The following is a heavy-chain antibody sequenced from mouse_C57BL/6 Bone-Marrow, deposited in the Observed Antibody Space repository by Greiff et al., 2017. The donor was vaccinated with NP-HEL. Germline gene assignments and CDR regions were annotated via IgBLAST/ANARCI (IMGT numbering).Heavy chain of an antibody. J-gene: IGHJ1*03. D-gene: IGHD1-1*01. CDR1: GYTFTSYW. V-gene: IGHV1-61*01. CDR2: IYPSDSET. Sequence: QVQLQQPGAELVRPGSSVKLSCKASGYTFTSYWMDWVKQRPGQGLEWIGNIYPSDSETHYNQKFKDKATLTVDKSSSTAYMQLSSLTSEDSAVYYCARRAYYGSRYWYFDVWGTGTTVTVSS. CDR3: ARRAYYGSRYWYFDV.